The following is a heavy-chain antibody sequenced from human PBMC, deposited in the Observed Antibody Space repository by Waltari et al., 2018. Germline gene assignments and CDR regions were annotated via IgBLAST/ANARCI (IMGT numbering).Heavy chain of an antibody. CDR1: GFSLSTSGMC. CDR3: ARIRGYYYGLDV. CDR2: IDWLDTK. V-gene: IGHV2-70*01. J-gene: IGHJ6*02. Sequence: QVTLRESGPALVKPTQTLTLTCTFSGFSLSTSGMCVTWIRQPPGQALEWLALIDWLDTKYYSTSLKTRLTISKDTSKSQVVLTMTNMDPVDTATYYCARIRGYYYGLDVWGQGTTVTVSS.